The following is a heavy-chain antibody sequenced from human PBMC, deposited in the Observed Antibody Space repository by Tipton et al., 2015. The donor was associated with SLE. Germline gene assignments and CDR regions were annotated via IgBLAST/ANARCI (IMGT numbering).Heavy chain of an antibody. CDR1: GGSISSGGYY. CDR3: ARSVALVLNFNY. J-gene: IGHJ4*02. D-gene: IGHD3-9*01. CDR2: IYYSGST. V-gene: IGHV4-31*03. Sequence: LRLSCTVSGGSISSGGYYWSWIRQHPGRGLEWIGYIYYSGSTYYNPSLKSRVTISVDTSKNQFSLKLSSVTAADTAVYYCARSVALVLNFNYWGQGTLVTVSS.